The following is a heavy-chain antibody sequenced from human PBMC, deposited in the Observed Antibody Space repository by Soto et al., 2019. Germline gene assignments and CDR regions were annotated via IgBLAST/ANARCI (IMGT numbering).Heavy chain of an antibody. J-gene: IGHJ4*02. CDR1: RFTVSSNY. CDR3: ARDIFLDY. CDR2: IXSGGSQ. D-gene: IGHD3-9*01. V-gene: IGHV3-53*01. Sequence: XXSLRLSCAASRFTVSSNYMSWVRQAPGKGLEXVPVIXSGGSQYYEEXXKGRFNIXXDNYKNTLYLQMNRLRAEDTAVYYCARDIFLDYWGQGTLVTVSS.